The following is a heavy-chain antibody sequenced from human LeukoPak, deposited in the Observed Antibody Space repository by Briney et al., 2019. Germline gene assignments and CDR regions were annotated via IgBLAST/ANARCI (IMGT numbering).Heavy chain of an antibody. J-gene: IGHJ4*02. Sequence: SETLSLTCGVHGGSFSDYYWTWIRQPPGRGLEWIGEISHIGNASYSPSLTSRVTISIDTSHNQFSLKLTSVTAADTALYYCARGVQKSGWYLDSWGQGTLVTVSS. CDR3: ARGVQKSGWYLDS. V-gene: IGHV4-34*01. D-gene: IGHD6-19*01. CDR2: ISHIGNA. CDR1: GGSFSDYY.